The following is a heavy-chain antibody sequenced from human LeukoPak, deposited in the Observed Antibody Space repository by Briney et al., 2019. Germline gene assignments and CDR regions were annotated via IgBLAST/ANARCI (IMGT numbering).Heavy chain of an antibody. CDR2: IIPIFGTA. CDR1: GGTFSSYA. D-gene: IGHD4-17*01. V-gene: IGHV1-69*06. Sequence: GASVKVSCKASGGTFSSYAISWVRQAPGQGLEWMGGIIPIFGTASYAQKFQGRVTITADKSTSTAYMELSSLRSEDTAVYYCARNLVGVTSAFDIWGQGTMVTVSS. J-gene: IGHJ3*02. CDR3: ARNLVGVTSAFDI.